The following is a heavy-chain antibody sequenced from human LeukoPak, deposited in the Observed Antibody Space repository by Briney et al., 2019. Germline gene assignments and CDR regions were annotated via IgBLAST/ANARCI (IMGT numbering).Heavy chain of an antibody. CDR1: GFTFSYYA. CDR3: AKARTGGYSYGSFDY. Sequence: GGSLRLSCAASGFTFSYYAIHWVRQAPGKGLGWVAFIRYDGTNKNYADSVKGRSTISRDNSKNTLYLQINSLRAEHTAVYFCAKARTGGYSYGSFDYWGQGTLVTVSS. CDR2: IRYDGTNK. V-gene: IGHV3-30*02. D-gene: IGHD5-18*01. J-gene: IGHJ4*02.